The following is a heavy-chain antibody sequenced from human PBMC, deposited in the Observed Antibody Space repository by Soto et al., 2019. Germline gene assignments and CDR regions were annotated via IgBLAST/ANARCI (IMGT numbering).Heavy chain of an antibody. Sequence: SETLSLSCTVSGGSISSDDWSWIRQPPGKRLEWIGYISDSGGTNYNPSLKSRVTISVDTSKNQFSLKLSSVTAADTAVYYCARAKYSSSADFDYWGQGTLVTVSS. D-gene: IGHD6-6*01. CDR1: GGSISSDD. CDR2: ISDSGGT. J-gene: IGHJ4*02. V-gene: IGHV4-59*01. CDR3: ARAKYSSSADFDY.